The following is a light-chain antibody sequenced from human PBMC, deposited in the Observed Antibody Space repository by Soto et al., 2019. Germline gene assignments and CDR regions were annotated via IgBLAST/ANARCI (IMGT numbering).Light chain of an antibody. CDR3: QHYGSSSWT. J-gene: IGKJ1*01. Sequence: IVLTQSPGTLSLSPGERTTLSCRASQSISRYLAWYQQKPGQAPRLLIFGASSRATGIPDKFSGSGSGTDFTLTISRLEPDDFAVYYCQHYGSSSWTFGQGTKVDI. V-gene: IGKV3-20*01. CDR2: GAS. CDR1: QSISRY.